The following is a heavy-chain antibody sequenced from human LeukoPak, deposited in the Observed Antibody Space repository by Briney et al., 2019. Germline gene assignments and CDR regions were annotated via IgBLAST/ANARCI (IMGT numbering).Heavy chain of an antibody. J-gene: IGHJ4*01. Sequence: PSETLSLTCTVSGASINNNFWTWIRQPPGKGLEWIGYIYSSGSAKYNPSLKSRVIISGDTSQNQISLNLTSVTAADTAVYFCARHRDYYDTWGHGALVTVSS. D-gene: IGHD3-22*01. V-gene: IGHV4-59*08. CDR2: IYSSGSA. CDR1: GASINNNF. CDR3: ARHRDYYDT.